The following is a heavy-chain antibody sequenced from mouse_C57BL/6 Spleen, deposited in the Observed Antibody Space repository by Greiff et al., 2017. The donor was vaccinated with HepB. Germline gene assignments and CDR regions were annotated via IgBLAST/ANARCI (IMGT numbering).Heavy chain of an antibody. Sequence: EVQRVESGEGLVKPGGSLKLSCAASGFTFSSYAMSWVRQTPEKRLEWVAYISSGGDYIYYADTVKGRFTISRDNARNTLYLQMSSLKSEDTAMYYCTREEGYYGSSLDYWGQGTTLTVSS. J-gene: IGHJ2*01. CDR2: ISSGGDYI. CDR3: TREEGYYGSSLDY. V-gene: IGHV5-9-1*02. CDR1: GFTFSSYA. D-gene: IGHD1-1*01.